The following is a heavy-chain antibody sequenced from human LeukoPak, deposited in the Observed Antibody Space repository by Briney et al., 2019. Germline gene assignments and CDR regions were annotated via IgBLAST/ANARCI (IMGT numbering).Heavy chain of an antibody. D-gene: IGHD3-10*01. CDR3: AGREDYFDY. J-gene: IGHJ4*02. Sequence: PSETLSLTCTGSGGSISSGDYYWSWIRQPPGKGLEWIGYIHYSGSTYYNPSLKSRVTISLDTSKNQFSLKLSSVTAADTAVYYCAGREDYFDYWGQGTLVTVSS. V-gene: IGHV4-30-4*01. CDR2: IHYSGST. CDR1: GGSISSGDYY.